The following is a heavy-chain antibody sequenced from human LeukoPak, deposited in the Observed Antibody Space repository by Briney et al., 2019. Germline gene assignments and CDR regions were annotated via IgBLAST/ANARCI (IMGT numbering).Heavy chain of an antibody. CDR1: GYSFPTYW. CDR3: ASSIGLYGTSGYVH. J-gene: IGHJ4*02. Sequence: GESLKISCKGSGYSFPTYWIGWVRQMPGKGLEWMGLINPGESDIRYRPSFQGQVTISADKSINTAYLQWSSLKASDSAMYYCASSIGLYGTSGYVHWGQGTLVTVSS. D-gene: IGHD6-6*01. CDR2: INPGESDI. V-gene: IGHV5-51*01.